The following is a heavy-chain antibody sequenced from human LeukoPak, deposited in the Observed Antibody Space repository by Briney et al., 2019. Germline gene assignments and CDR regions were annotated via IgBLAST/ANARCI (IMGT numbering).Heavy chain of an antibody. CDR3: ARGGRDSYARDYFDY. Sequence: ASVKVSCKASGYTFTSYGISWVRQAPGQGLEWMGIINPSGGSTNYAREFQGRVTVTRDMSASTVYMELSSLRSEDAAVYYCARGGRDSYARDYFDYWGQGTQVTVSS. CDR2: INPSGGST. V-gene: IGHV1-46*01. J-gene: IGHJ4*02. D-gene: IGHD5-18*01. CDR1: GYTFTSYG.